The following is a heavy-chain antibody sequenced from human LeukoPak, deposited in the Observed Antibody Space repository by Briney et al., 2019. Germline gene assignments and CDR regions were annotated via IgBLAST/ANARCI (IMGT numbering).Heavy chain of an antibody. CDR1: GFTFGDYA. V-gene: IGHV3-15*01. Sequence: PGGSLRLSCTASGFTFGDYAMSWVRQAPGKGLEWVGRIKSKTDGGTTDYAAPVKGRFTISRNDSKNTLYLQMNSLKTEDTAVYYCTTDTLIWGQGTMVTVSS. CDR3: TTDTLI. CDR2: IKSKTDGGTT. J-gene: IGHJ3*02.